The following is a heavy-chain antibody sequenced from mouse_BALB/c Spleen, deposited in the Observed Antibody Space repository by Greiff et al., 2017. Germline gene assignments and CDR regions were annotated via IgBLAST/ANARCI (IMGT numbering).Heavy chain of an antibody. CDR1: GFNIKDYY. CDR2: IDPENGNT. V-gene: IGHV14-1*02. J-gene: IGHJ3*01. Sequence: EVQGVESGAELVRPGALVKLSCKASGFNIKDYYMHWVKQRPEQGLEWIGWIDPENGNTIYDPKFQGKASITADTSSNTAYLQLSSLTSEDTAVYYCARPKEIYYDYDGFAYWGQGTLVTVSA. CDR3: ARPKEIYYDYDGFAY. D-gene: IGHD2-4*01.